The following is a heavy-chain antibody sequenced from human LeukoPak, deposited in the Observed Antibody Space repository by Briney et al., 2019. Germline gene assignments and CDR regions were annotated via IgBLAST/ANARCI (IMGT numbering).Heavy chain of an antibody. V-gene: IGHV1-18*04. D-gene: IGHD4/OR15-4a*01. Sequence: ASVKVSCKASGYTFTGYYMHWVRQAPGQGLEWMGWISAYNGNTNYAQKLQGRVTMTTDTSTSTAYMELRSLRSDDTAVYYCARDGAYIANFDIWGQGTMVTVSS. CDR3: ARDGAYIANFDI. J-gene: IGHJ3*02. CDR1: GYTFTGYY. CDR2: ISAYNGNT.